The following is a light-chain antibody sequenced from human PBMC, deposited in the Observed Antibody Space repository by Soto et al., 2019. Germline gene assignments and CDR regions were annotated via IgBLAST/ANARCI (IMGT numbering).Light chain of an antibody. Sequence: QSVLTQPPSASGTPGQKVTISCSGSRSNLGSQVVNWFQHVPGTAPKLLMYNNNERPSGVPARISGSKSGTSASLAISGLQSEDEADYYCATWDYSLDGPVFGGGTKLTVL. CDR1: RSNLGSQV. CDR3: ATWDYSLDGPV. V-gene: IGLV1-44*01. CDR2: NNN. J-gene: IGLJ3*02.